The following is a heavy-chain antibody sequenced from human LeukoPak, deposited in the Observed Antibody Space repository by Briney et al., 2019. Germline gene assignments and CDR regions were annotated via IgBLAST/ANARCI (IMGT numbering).Heavy chain of an antibody. CDR1: GYTFTSYG. CDR2: ISAYNGNT. D-gene: IGHD3-9*01. CDR3: AREFDILTGYSPLYYFDY. Sequence: ASVKVSCKASGYTFTSYGISWVRQAPGQGLEWMGWISAYNGNTNYAQKLQGRVTTTTDTSTSTAYMELRSLRSDDTAVYYCAREFDILTGYSPLYYFDYWGRGTLVTVSS. J-gene: IGHJ4*02. V-gene: IGHV1-18*04.